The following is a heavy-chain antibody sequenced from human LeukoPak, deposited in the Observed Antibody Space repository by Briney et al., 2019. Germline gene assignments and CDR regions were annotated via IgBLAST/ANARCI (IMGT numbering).Heavy chain of an antibody. V-gene: IGHV3-43D*03. Sequence: PGGSLRLSCAASGFTFDDYAMHWVRQAPGKGLEWVSLISWDGGSTYYADSVKGRFTISRDNSKNSLYLQMNSLRAEDTAVYYCARGASGSYYVDYWGQGTLVTVSS. CDR3: ARGASGSYYVDY. CDR2: ISWDGGST. CDR1: GFTFDDYA. J-gene: IGHJ4*02. D-gene: IGHD1-26*01.